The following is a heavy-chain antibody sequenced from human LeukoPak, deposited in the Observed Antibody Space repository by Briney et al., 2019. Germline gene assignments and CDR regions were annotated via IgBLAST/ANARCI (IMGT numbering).Heavy chain of an antibody. CDR1: GYSISSGYD. J-gene: IGHJ4*02. V-gene: IGHV4-38-2*02. D-gene: IGHD4-17*01. Sequence: SETLSLTCTVSGYSISSGYDWGWIRQPPGKGLEWIGSIYYRRTTYYNPSLKSRVTISVDTSKNQFSLKLSSVTAADTAVYYCARGATVLDYWGQGTLVTVSS. CDR3: ARGATVLDY. CDR2: IYYRRTT.